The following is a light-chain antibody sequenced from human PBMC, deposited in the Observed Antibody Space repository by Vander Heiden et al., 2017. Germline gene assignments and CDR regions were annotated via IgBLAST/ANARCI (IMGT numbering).Light chain of an antibody. Sequence: QSVLTQPPSASGTPGQRVTISCSGSSSNIGSNYVYWYQQLPGTAPKLLIYSNNKRPSGVPDRFSGSKSGTSASLAISGLLSEDEADYYCAAWDDSSYVFGTGTKVTVL. J-gene: IGLJ1*01. CDR1: SSNIGSNY. CDR3: AAWDDSSYV. CDR2: SNN. V-gene: IGLV1-47*02.